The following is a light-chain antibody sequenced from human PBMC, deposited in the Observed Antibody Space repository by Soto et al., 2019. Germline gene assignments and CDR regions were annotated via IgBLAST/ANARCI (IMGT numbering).Light chain of an antibody. CDR1: RSNIGTNT. CDR3: VAWDDSRTGYV. CDR2: TDD. J-gene: IGLJ1*01. V-gene: IGLV1-44*01. Sequence: QSVLTQPPSASGTPGQRITISCSGSRSNIGTNTVNWYRQLAGTAPKLLIHTDDQRPSGVPDRFSGSKSGTSASLAISGLQSDDEADYFCVAWDDSRTGYVFGPGTKVTVL.